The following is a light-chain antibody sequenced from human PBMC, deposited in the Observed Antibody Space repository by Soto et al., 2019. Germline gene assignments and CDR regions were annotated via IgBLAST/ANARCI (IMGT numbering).Light chain of an antibody. V-gene: IGKV1-27*01. CDR1: QGISNY. CDR3: QKYNSAHTWT. J-gene: IGKJ1*01. Sequence: DIQMTQSPSSLSASVGDRVTITCRASQGISNYLAWYQQKPGKVPKLLIYAAFTLQSGVPSRFSGSGSGTDFTLTISSLQPEDVATYYCQKYNSAHTWTFGQGTKVEIK. CDR2: AAF.